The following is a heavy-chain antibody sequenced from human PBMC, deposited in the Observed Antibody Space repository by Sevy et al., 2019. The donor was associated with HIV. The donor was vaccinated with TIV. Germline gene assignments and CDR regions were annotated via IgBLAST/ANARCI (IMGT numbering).Heavy chain of an antibody. Sequence: GGSLRLSCAASGFTFSKYSMSWVRQPPGKGLEWVSTLSFGCGEINYADSVKGRFTISRDNSNSSVYLQMNNLRPEDTAVYYCAREGCTKPHDYWGQRTLVTDSS. J-gene: IGHJ4*02. CDR2: LSFGCGEI. CDR3: AREGCTKPHDY. D-gene: IGHD2-8*01. V-gene: IGHV3-23*01. CDR1: GFTFSKYS.